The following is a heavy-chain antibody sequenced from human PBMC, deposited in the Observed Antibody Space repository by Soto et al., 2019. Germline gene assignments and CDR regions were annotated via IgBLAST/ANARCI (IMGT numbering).Heavy chain of an antibody. CDR3: AKDRGIVVVITLFDY. CDR1: VGTFGSFG. J-gene: IGHJ4*02. D-gene: IGHD3-22*01. CDR2: ISGSGGST. Sequence: GGSLSVSCGGAVGTFGSFGGRSDRQAPGKGLEWVSAISGSGGSTYYADSVKGRFTISRDNSKNTLYLQMNSLRAEDTAVYYCAKDRGIVVVITLFDYWGQGTLVTVSS. V-gene: IGHV3-23*01.